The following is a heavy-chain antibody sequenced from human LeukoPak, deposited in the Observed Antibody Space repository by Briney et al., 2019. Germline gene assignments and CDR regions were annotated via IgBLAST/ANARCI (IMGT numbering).Heavy chain of an antibody. CDR2: IDYSGST. D-gene: IGHD1-7*01. Sequence: SETLSLTCTASGGSISGSRYYWGWIRQPPGKGLEWIAIIDYSGSTYYNPSLRSRVTISVDTSKNQCSLNLSSVTAADTAVYYCARLPEPSWNFRLCFDSWGQGILVTVSS. V-gene: IGHV4-39*01. J-gene: IGHJ4*02. CDR1: GGSISGSRYY. CDR3: ARLPEPSWNFRLCFDS.